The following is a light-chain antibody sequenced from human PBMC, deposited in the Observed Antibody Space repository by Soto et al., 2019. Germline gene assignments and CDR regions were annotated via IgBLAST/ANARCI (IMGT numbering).Light chain of an antibody. CDR1: QGISDY. J-gene: IGKJ2*01. Sequence: DIRMTQSPSSLSASVGDTVTITCRASQGISDYLSWFQHKPGEAPKLLIYTASSLQGGVPLRFSGAGSRTDFSLTISGLQPEDSATYSCHQSYITSPAFGQGTKVDIK. CDR2: TAS. V-gene: IGKV1-39*01. CDR3: HQSYITSPA.